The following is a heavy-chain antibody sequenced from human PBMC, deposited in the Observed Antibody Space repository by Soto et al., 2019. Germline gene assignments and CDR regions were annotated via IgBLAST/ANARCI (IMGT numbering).Heavy chain of an antibody. V-gene: IGHV1-18*01. CDR3: ARDRDSSGSLSGY. D-gene: IGHD3-22*01. CDR2: ISPYTGHT. CDR1: CYTFTTYG. J-gene: IGHJ4*02. Sequence: SVEVSFRASCYTFTTYGITWVRQAPGQGLEWMGGISPYTGHTSYAQKFQGRVTMTTDTSTSTVYMELRSLRPDDTAVYYCARDRDSSGSLSGYWGQGTLVTVYS.